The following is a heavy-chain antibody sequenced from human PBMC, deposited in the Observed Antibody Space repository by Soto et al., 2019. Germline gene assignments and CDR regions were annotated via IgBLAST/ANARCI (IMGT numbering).Heavy chain of an antibody. Sequence: SETLSLTCAVSGGSISSGGYSWSWMRQPPGKGLEWIGYIYHSGSTYYNPSLKSRVTISVDKSKNQFSLRLTSVTAADTAVYYCAGGFGSGHYDYWGQGSLVTVSS. CDR1: GGSISSGGYS. V-gene: IGHV4-30-2*01. CDR2: IYHSGST. J-gene: IGHJ4*02. CDR3: AGGFGSGHYDY. D-gene: IGHD3-10*01.